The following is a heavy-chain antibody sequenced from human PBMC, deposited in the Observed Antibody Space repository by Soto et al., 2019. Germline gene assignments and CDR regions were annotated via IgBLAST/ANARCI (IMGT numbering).Heavy chain of an antibody. D-gene: IGHD3-10*01. CDR2: FRTSGDGGTT. V-gene: IGHV3-23*01. CDR1: GFTFSSYS. CDR3: AKKVNSGPGSQYFDY. Sequence: VGSLRLSCAASGFTFSSYSMSWVRQAPGKGLEWVSGFRTSGDGGTTYYADSVQGRFTISRDNSKNMLFLQMNSLRAEDTAIYYCAKKVNSGPGSQYFDYWGQGTLVTVSS. J-gene: IGHJ4*02.